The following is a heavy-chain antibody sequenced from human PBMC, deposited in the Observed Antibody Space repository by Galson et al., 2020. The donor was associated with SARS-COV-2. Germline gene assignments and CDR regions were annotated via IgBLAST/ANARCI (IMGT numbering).Heavy chain of an antibody. Sequence: GGSLRLSCAASGFTFNNYAMSWVRQAPGKGLEWVSAIRGSGINTYYADSVKGRFTISRDNSKDTLYLQMDSLRAEDTAVYYCARKGGNYANYFELWGLGTLVTVSS. CDR1: GFTFNNYA. CDR3: ARKGGNYANYFEL. CDR2: IRGSGINT. J-gene: IGHJ4*02. D-gene: IGHD3-9*01. V-gene: IGHV3-23*01.